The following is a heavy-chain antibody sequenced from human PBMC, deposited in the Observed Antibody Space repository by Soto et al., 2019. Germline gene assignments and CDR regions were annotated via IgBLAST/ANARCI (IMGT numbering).Heavy chain of an antibody. CDR3: ARETYSSSWSYYYGMDV. CDR1: GFTFSSYG. D-gene: IGHD6-13*01. J-gene: IGHJ6*02. Sequence: QPGGSLRLSCAASGFTFSSYGMHWVRQAPGKGLEWVAVIWYAGSNKYYADSVKGRFTISRDNSKNTLYLQMNSLRAEDTAVYYCARETYSSSWSYYYGMDVWGQGTTVTVSS. V-gene: IGHV3-33*01. CDR2: IWYAGSNK.